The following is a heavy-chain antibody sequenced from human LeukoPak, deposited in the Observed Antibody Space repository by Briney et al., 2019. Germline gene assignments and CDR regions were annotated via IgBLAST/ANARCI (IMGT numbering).Heavy chain of an antibody. J-gene: IGHJ4*02. D-gene: IGHD6-19*01. CDR3: AKQGENSGWGSFDH. V-gene: IGHV3-23*01. CDR2: ISGGGSRT. Sequence: PGGSLRLSCAASGFTFSTYEMNWVRQPPGKGLDWVSTISGGGSRTYYADSVKGRFTISRDDSKNTHYLQMDSLRVEDTAIYYCAKQGENSGWGSFDHWGQGILVTVSS. CDR1: GFTFSTYE.